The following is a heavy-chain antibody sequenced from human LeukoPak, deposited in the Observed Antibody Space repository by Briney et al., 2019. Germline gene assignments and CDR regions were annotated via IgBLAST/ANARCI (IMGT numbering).Heavy chain of an antibody. CDR1: GFTFSSYS. D-gene: IGHD5-12*01. CDR3: ARGRRYYYYMDV. Sequence: GGSLRLSCAASGFTFSSYSMNWVRQAPGKGLEWVSSISSSSSYIFYADSVKGRSTISRDNAKNSLYLQMNSLRAEDTAVYYCARGRRYYYYMDVWGKGTTVTVSS. V-gene: IGHV3-21*01. J-gene: IGHJ6*03. CDR2: ISSSSSYI.